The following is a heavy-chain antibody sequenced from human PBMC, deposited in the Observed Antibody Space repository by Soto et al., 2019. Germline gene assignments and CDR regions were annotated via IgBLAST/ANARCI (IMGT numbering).Heavy chain of an antibody. V-gene: IGHV4-34*01. D-gene: IGHD3-3*01. CDR1: GGSFSGYY. J-gene: IGHJ4*02. CDR3: ARAFWTLDY. Sequence: SETLSLTCAVYGGSFSGYYWSWIRQPPGKGLEWIGEINHSGSTNYNPSLKSRVTISVDTSKNQFSLKLSSVTAADTAVYYCARAFWTLDYGGGEPRVTVP. CDR2: INHSGST.